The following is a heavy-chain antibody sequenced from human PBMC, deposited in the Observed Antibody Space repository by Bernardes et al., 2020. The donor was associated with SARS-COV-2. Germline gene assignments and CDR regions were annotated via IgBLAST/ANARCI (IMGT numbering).Heavy chain of an antibody. D-gene: IGHD2-2*01. Sequence: GSLRPSCAASGFTFSDYYMSWIRQAPGKGLEWVSYISSSGSTIYYADSVKGRFTIPRDNAKNSLYLQMNSLRAEDTAVYYCARDAYCSSTSCPYYYGMDVWGQGTTVTVSS. V-gene: IGHV3-11*01. CDR2: ISSSGSTI. J-gene: IGHJ6*02. CDR3: ARDAYCSSTSCPYYYGMDV. CDR1: GFTFSDYY.